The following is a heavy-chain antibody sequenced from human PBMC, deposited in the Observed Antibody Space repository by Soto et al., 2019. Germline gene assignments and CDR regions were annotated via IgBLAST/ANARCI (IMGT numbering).Heavy chain of an antibody. CDR1: GFTFSGYA. CDR3: AKDGGRLYGALDY. V-gene: IGHV3-23*01. CDR2: ISGSGGST. Sequence: PGGSMRLSCAASGFTFSGYAMSWVRQAPGKGLEWVSAISGSGGSTYYADSVKGRFTISRDNSRNTLYLQMNSLRAEDTAVYYCAKDGGRLYGALDYWGQGTLVTVSS. D-gene: IGHD1-26*01. J-gene: IGHJ4*02.